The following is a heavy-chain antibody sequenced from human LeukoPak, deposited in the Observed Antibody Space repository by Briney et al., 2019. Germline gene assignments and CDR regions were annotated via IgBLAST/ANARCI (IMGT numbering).Heavy chain of an antibody. J-gene: IGHJ4*02. D-gene: IGHD2-15*01. CDR3: ARDWCGGGSCYYFDH. CDR1: GFTFSSYP. V-gene: IGHV3-33*08. Sequence: GGSLRLSCAASGFTFSSYPMTWVPQAPGKGLEWVAPIWYDGSGEYYADSVKGRFTISRDNSKNTLYLQMNSLRADDTAEYYCARDWCGGGSCYYFDHWGQGTLVTVSS. CDR2: IWYDGSGE.